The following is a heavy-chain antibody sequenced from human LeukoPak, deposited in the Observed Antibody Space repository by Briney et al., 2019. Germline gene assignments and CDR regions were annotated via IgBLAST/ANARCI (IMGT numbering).Heavy chain of an antibody. V-gene: IGHV3-48*03. D-gene: IGHD6-25*01. Sequence: PGGSLRLSCLASGFTFNNFEITWVWQAPGKGLEWVSYISSSGGATYYAESMKGRFTISRDNAKNSVFLQMNGLRPSDTSVYYCARINGQRTSIDYWGQGTLVTVSS. CDR1: GFTFNNFE. J-gene: IGHJ4*02. CDR2: ISSSGGAT. CDR3: ARINGQRTSIDY.